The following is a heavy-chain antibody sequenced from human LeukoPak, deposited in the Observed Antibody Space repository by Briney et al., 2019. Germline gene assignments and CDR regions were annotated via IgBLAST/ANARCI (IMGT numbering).Heavy chain of an antibody. D-gene: IGHD5-18*01. Sequence: ASVKVSCKASGYPFNNYDINWVRQATGQGLGWMGWMNPHSGKTGYAQNFQGRVTITRNTSISTAYMELSSLRSEDTAVYYRARDQGDVDTAMVFDYWGQGTLVTVSS. V-gene: IGHV1-8*01. J-gene: IGHJ4*02. CDR3: ARDQGDVDTAMVFDY. CDR1: GYPFNNYD. CDR2: MNPHSGKT.